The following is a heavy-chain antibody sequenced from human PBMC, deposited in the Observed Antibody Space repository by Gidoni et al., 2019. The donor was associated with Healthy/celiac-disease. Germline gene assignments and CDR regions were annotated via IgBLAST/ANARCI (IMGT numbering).Heavy chain of an antibody. J-gene: IGHJ4*02. V-gene: IGHV3-9*01. CDR2: ISWNSGSI. CDR3: AKTKYSRPLDYFDY. Sequence: EVQLVESGGVLVQPGRSLRLSCAASGFTFDDYAMHWVRQAPGKGMEWVSGISWNSGSIGYADSVKGRFTISRDNAKNSLYLQMNSLRAEDTALYYCAKTKYSRPLDYFDYWGQGTLVTVSS. CDR1: GFTFDDYA. D-gene: IGHD6-6*01.